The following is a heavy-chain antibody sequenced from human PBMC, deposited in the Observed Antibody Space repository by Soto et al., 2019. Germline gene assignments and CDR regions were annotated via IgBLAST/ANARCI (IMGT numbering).Heavy chain of an antibody. Sequence: GASVKVSCKASGGTFSKYAISWVRQAPGQGLEWLGGIIPMFGTPNYAQKFQGRVTISADESTTTAYLELSSLRSADTAVYFCARPLRIRIFYLGLAVWGQGTRVTVSS. CDR2: IIPMFGTP. CDR3: ARPLRIRIFYLGLAV. J-gene: IGHJ6*02. CDR1: GGTFSKYA. V-gene: IGHV1-69*13. D-gene: IGHD3-3*02.